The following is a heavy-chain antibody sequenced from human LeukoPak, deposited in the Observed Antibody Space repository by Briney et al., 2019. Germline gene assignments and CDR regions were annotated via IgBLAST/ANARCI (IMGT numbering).Heavy chain of an antibody. CDR1: GGPISSNNW. D-gene: IGHD3-10*01. Sequence: PSEPLSLICAVSGGPISSNNWWSWVRQPPGKGLEWIGEIYHSGNTNYNPSLKSRLSISVDKSKNQFSLKVSSVTAADTAVYYCARDHGYMIRGAPVGYFGMDVWGKGTTVTVSS. V-gene: IGHV4-4*02. J-gene: IGHJ6*04. CDR2: IYHSGNT. CDR3: ARDHGYMIRGAPVGYFGMDV.